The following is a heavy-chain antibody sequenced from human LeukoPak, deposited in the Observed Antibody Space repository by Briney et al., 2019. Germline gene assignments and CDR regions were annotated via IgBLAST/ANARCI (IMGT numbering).Heavy chain of an antibody. J-gene: IGHJ6*04. D-gene: IGHD2-15*01. Sequence: GGSLRLSCTASGFTFGDYAMSWVRQAPGKGLEWVGFIRSKAYGGTTEYAASVKGRFTISRDDSKSIAYLQMNSLKTEDTAVYYCTSQLGYCSGGSCNSYYYYGMDVWGKGTTVTVSS. V-gene: IGHV3-49*04. CDR2: IRSKAYGGTT. CDR1: GFTFGDYA. CDR3: TSQLGYCSGGSCNSYYYYGMDV.